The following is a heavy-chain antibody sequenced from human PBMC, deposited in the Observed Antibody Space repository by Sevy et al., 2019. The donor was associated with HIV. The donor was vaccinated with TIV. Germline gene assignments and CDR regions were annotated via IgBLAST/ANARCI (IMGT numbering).Heavy chain of an antibody. V-gene: IGHV4-34*01. CDR3: ARGKVVVAATGDYYYYGMDV. J-gene: IGHJ6*02. CDR2: INHSGST. CDR1: GGSFSGYY. Sequence: SETLSLTCAVYGGSFSGYYWGWIRQPPGRGLEWSGEINHSGSTNYNPSLKSRVTISVDTAKDQFSLKLSSLNAADTAVYYCARGKVVVAATGDYYYYGMDVWGQGTTVTVSS. D-gene: IGHD2-15*01.